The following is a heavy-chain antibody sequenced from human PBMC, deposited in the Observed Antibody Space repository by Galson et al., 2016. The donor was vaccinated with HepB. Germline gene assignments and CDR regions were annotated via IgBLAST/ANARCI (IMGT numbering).Heavy chain of an antibody. CDR3: ARLGYRSTWFDY. D-gene: IGHD6-13*01. J-gene: IGHJ5*01. CDR2: VSGTGNDA. CDR1: GFTLNTYA. V-gene: IGHV3-23*01. Sequence: SLRLSCAVSGFTLNTYAMSWVRQTPGKGLEWVATVSGTGNDASYADSVKGRFTISRDNSKNIVYLQLSSLRADDTAVYFCARLGYRSTWFDYWGQGALVTVSS.